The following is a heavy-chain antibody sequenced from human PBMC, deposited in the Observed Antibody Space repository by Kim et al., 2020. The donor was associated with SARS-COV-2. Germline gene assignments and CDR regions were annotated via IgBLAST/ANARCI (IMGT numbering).Heavy chain of an antibody. V-gene: IGHV4-34*01. CDR3: ARGRSWYPDFDY. D-gene: IGHD6-13*01. J-gene: IGHJ4*02. Sequence: YHPSLKSRVTISVDTSKNQFSLKLSSVTAADTAVYYCARGRSWYPDFDYWGQGTLVTVSS.